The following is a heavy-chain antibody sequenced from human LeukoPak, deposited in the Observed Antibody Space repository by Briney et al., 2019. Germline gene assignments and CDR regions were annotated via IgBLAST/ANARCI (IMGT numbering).Heavy chain of an antibody. J-gene: IGHJ4*02. CDR3: ARRGYSGSYYTFDS. Sequence: SETLSLTCAVSGYSISSGYYWGWIRQSPGKGLWWIGSIYHSGSTYYNPSLKSRVTISVDTSKNQFSLQRSSVTAADTAVYHCARRGYSGSYYTFDSWGQGTLVTVSS. V-gene: IGHV4-38-2*01. CDR2: IYHSGST. CDR1: GYSISSGYY. D-gene: IGHD1-26*01.